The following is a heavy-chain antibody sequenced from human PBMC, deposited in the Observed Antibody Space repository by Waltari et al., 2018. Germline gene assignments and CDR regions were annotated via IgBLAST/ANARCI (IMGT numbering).Heavy chain of an antibody. V-gene: IGHV1-18*01. Sequence: QVQLVQSGAEVRKPGASVKVSCKASGYTFSNYGIAWVRPAPGQGLEWMGWVRGYNGDTKDAREFEGRLTVTTNTSTNTAHMELRSLRSDDTAVYYCARLYDSSAYYNTYLDPWGQGALVTVSS. J-gene: IGHJ5*02. CDR2: VRGYNGDT. CDR3: ARLYDSSAYYNTYLDP. CDR1: GYTFSNYG. D-gene: IGHD3-22*01.